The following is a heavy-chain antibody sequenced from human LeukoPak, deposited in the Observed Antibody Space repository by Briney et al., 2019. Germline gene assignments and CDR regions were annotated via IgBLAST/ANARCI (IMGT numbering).Heavy chain of an antibody. CDR3: ARYGFCGNGICAFDI. V-gene: IGHV4-39*01. Sequence: SETLSLTCTVSGGSISSSNYYWGWIRQPPGTGLEWIGSIYSGGNTYYNPSLKSRVTISVDASKNQCSLRLSSVTAADTAVYYCARYGFCGNGICAFDIWGQGTTVIVSS. J-gene: IGHJ3*02. D-gene: IGHD2-8*01. CDR1: GGSISSSNYY. CDR2: IYSGGNT.